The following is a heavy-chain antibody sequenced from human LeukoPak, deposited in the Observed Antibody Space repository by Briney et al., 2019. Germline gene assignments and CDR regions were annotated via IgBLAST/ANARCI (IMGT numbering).Heavy chain of an antibody. J-gene: IGHJ4*02. CDR3: TRAIAAAGGYYFDY. V-gene: IGHV3-49*03. CDR2: IRSKAYGGTT. D-gene: IGHD6-13*01. CDR1: GFTFDDYA. Sequence: GGSLRLSCAASGFTFDDYAMSWFRQAPGKGLEWVGFIRSKAYGGTTEYAASVKGRFTISRDDSKSIAYLQVNSLKTEDTAVYYCTRAIAAAGGYYFDYWGQGTLVTVSS.